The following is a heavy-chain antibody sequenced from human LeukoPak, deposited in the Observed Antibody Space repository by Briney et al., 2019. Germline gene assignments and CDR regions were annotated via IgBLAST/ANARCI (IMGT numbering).Heavy chain of an antibody. CDR2: INPNSGGT. D-gene: IGHD5-18*01. V-gene: IGHV1-2*02. CDR1: GYTFTGYY. J-gene: IGHJ5*02. Sequence: GASVKVSCKASGYTFTGYYMHWVRHAPGQGLEWIGCINPNSGGTNYARKFQGRVTMTRDTSISTVYMELRRLRSDDTDVYYCARDYGPVDTDAETLYNWFDPWGQGTLVTVSS. CDR3: ARDYGPVDTDAETLYNWFDP.